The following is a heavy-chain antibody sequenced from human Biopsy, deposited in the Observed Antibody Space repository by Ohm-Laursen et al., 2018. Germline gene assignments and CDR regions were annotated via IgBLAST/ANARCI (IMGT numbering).Heavy chain of an antibody. CDR2: IWYDGTDK. J-gene: IGHJ6*03. CDR1: GFSFSSYG. V-gene: IGHV3-33*01. CDR3: ARDRYYGSENYFSHYNMDV. D-gene: IGHD3-10*01. Sequence: SLRLSCTATGFSFSSYGMHWVRQAPGKGLEWVAVIWYDGTDKFYADSVKGRFTISRDNSKNTLYLHMNSLRAADTAVYYCARDRYYGSENYFSHYNMDVWGQGTTVTVSS.